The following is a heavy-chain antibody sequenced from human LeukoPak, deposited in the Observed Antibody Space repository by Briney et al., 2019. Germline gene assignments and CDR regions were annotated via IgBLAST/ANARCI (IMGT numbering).Heavy chain of an antibody. V-gene: IGHV4-39*01. CDR3: ARVSAAMVRGVSLPYYFDY. J-gene: IGHJ4*02. Sequence: KPSETLSLTCTVSGGSISSSSYYWGWIRQPPGKGLEWNGSIYYSGSTYYNPSLKSRVTISVDTSKNQFSLKLSSVTAADTAVYYCARVSAAMVRGVSLPYYFDYWGQGTLVTVSS. CDR1: GGSISSSSYY. CDR2: IYYSGST. D-gene: IGHD3-10*01.